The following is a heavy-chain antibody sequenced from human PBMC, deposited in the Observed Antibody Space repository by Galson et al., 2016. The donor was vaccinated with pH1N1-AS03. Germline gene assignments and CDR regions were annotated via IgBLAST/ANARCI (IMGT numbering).Heavy chain of an antibody. CDR3: ARDFHSSNV. D-gene: IGHD2-15*01. Sequence: SVKVSCKASGDTFSDYYMHWVRQAPGQGLEWMGWINPSSGGTKSGQKFQGRVTMTTDTSISTAYMEVTGLRGDDTAVYYCARDFHSSNVWGQGTLVTVSS. CDR1: GDTFSDYY. J-gene: IGHJ4*01. V-gene: IGHV1-2*02. CDR2: INPSSGGT.